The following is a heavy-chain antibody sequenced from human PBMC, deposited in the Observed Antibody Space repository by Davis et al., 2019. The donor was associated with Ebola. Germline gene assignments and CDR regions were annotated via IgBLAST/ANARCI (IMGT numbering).Heavy chain of an antibody. J-gene: IGHJ4*02. CDR2: IYPGDSNT. V-gene: IGHV5-51*01. CDR1: GYSFTNYW. CDR3: ARRINSYGYLVDY. D-gene: IGHD5-18*01. Sequence: GESLKISCQGSGYSFTNYWIAWVRQMPGKGLEWMGIIYPGDSNTRYSPSFQGQVTISADKSINTAYLQWSNLDASDTAMYYCARRINSYGYLVDYWGPGTLVTVSS.